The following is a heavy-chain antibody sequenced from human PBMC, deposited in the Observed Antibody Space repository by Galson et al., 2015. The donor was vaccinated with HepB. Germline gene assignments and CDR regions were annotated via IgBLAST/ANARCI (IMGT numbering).Heavy chain of an antibody. CDR1: GYTFTSYA. CDR3: ARDAVATGYSSGWYEGRWAWFDP. Sequence: SVKVSCKASGYTFTSYAMHWVRQAPGQRLEWMGWINAGNGNTKYSQKFQGRVTITRDTSTSTAYMELRSLRSDDTAVYYCARDAVATGYSSGWYEGRWAWFDPWGQGTLVTVSS. J-gene: IGHJ5*02. CDR2: INAGNGNT. V-gene: IGHV1-3*01. D-gene: IGHD6-19*01.